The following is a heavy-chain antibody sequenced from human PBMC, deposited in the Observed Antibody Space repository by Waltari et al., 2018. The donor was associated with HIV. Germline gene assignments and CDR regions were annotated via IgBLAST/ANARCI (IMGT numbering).Heavy chain of an antibody. CDR2: ISGNGRDT. CDR1: GFFLSNNA. CDR3: AGGFSHVLDY. Sequence: EVQLLESGGDLVQPGGSLRLSCAASGFFLSNNAMSWVRQAPGKGLEVVSSISGNGRDTNYAASVKGRFTISRDNSKNILYLQMNSLQAEDTAVYFCAGGFSHVLDYWGQGTLVTVSS. V-gene: IGHV3-23*01. D-gene: IGHD5-18*01. J-gene: IGHJ4*02.